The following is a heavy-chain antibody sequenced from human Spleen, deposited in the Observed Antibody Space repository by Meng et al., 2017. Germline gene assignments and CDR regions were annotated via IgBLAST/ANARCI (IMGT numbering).Heavy chain of an antibody. CDR1: GYSFTDYY. Sequence: QVQLVQSGAKVKKPGTPGKVSCKASGYSFTDYYIHWVRQAPGQGLEWMGRINPIGGGTNYAQKFQGRVTMSRDTSISTAYMELSSLRSDDTAVYYCARDGSSSWSTDYWGQGTLVTVSS. CDR2: INPIGGGT. D-gene: IGHD6-13*01. CDR3: ARDGSSSWSTDY. J-gene: IGHJ4*02. V-gene: IGHV1-2*06.